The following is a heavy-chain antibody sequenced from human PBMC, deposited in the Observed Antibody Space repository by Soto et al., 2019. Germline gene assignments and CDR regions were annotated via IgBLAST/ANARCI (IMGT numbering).Heavy chain of an antibody. V-gene: IGHV4-59*01. D-gene: IGHD3-22*01. CDR3: AKCPPGYYYDSSGYLGYNWFDP. J-gene: IGHJ5*02. Sequence: SETLSLTCTVSGGSISSYHWTWIRQPPGKGLEWIGLIYNSGSPNYNPSLKSRVTISLDTSKNQFSLKLTSVTTADTAVYYCAKCPPGYYYDSSGYLGYNWFDPWGQGTLVTVSS. CDR2: IYNSGSP. CDR1: GGSISSYH.